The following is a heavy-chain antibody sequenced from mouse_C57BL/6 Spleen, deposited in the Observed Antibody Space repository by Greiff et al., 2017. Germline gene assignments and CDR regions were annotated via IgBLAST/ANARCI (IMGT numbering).Heavy chain of an antibody. D-gene: IGHD1-1*01. V-gene: IGHV1-72*01. CDR3: TRTYCSSYWYFDV. CDR1: GYTFTSYW. CDR2: IDPNSGGT. J-gene: IGHJ1*03. Sequence: QVQLQQPGAELVKPGASVKLSCKASGYTFTSYWMHWVKQRPGRGLEWIGRIDPNSGGTKYNEKFKSKATLPVDKPSSTAYMQLSSLTSEYSAVYYCTRTYCSSYWYFDVWGTGTTVTVSS.